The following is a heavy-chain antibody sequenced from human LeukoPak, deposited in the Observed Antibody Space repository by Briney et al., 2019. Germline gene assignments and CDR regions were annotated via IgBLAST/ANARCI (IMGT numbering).Heavy chain of an antibody. CDR2: IHYSETT. CDR1: GGSISSSNYY. Sequence: SETLSLTCTVSGGSISSSNYYWGWIRQPPGKGLEWIASIHYSETTYYNPSLKSRVTISVDTSKNHFSLKLSSVTAADTAVYYCARDHWSYSSGYYLDYWGQGTLVTVSS. CDR3: ARDHWSYSSGYYLDY. V-gene: IGHV4-39*02. J-gene: IGHJ4*02. D-gene: IGHD3-22*01.